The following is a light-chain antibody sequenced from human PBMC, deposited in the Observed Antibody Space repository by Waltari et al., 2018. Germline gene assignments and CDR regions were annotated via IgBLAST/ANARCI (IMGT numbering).Light chain of an antibody. CDR2: KDS. V-gene: IGLV3-25*03. J-gene: IGLJ2*01. CDR3: QSADSSGTYHVV. CDR1: ALPKQY. Sequence: SYELIQPPSVSVSPGQTARITCSGDALPKQYAYWYQQKPGQAPVLVIYKDSERPSGIPERFSGSSSGTTVTLTISGVQAEDEADYYCQSADSSGTYHVVFGGGTKLTVL.